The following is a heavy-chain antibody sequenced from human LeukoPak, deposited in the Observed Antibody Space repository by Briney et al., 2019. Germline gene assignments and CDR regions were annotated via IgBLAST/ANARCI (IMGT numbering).Heavy chain of an antibody. D-gene: IGHD4-23*01. CDR3: ARETNTNYGGNGEFDY. V-gene: IGHV1-18*01. CDR1: GYAFSFYG. J-gene: IGHJ4*02. Sequence: ASVKVSCKASGYAFSFYGINWVRQAPGQGLEWMGFISVNNGNTHYAEKFQGRVTMTTDTSTSTAYMELRSLRSDDTAVYYCARETNTNYGGNGEFDYWGQGTLVTVSS. CDR2: ISVNNGNT.